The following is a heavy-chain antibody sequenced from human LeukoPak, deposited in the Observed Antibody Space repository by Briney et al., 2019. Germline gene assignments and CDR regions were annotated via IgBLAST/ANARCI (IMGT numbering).Heavy chain of an antibody. CDR1: GFTFSDYE. CDR2: ISSSGSNT. CDR3: ARCSGGDLYY. Sequence: GGSLRLSCAVSGFTFSDYETSCGRQAPGKGLEWVSYISSSGSNTYYADSVKGRFTISRDNAKNSMYLQMNSLRVEDTAVYYCARCSGGDLYYCSRGTLVTVSS. J-gene: IGHJ4*02. D-gene: IGHD3-10*01. V-gene: IGHV3-48*03.